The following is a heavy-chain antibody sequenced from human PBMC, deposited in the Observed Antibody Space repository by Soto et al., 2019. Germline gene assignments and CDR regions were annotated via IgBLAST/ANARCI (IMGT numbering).Heavy chain of an antibody. Sequence: PGGSLRLSCAASGFTFSSNYMSWVRQAPGKGLEWVSVIYAGGNTHYADSVEGRFTISRDNSNNMLYLQMNSLRAEDTAMYYCVREKVTMIVGFYYFDYWSQGTRVTVSS. V-gene: IGHV3-66*01. CDR3: VREKVTMIVGFYYFDY. CDR2: IYAGGNT. D-gene: IGHD3-22*01. CDR1: GFTFSSNY. J-gene: IGHJ4*02.